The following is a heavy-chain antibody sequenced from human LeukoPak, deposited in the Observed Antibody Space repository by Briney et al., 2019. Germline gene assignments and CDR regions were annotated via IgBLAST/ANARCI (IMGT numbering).Heavy chain of an antibody. Sequence: SETLSLTCTVSGGSTSSSSYYWGWIRQPPGKGLEWIGSIYYSGSTYYNPSLKSRVTISVDTSKNQFSLKLSSVTAADTAVYYCARQLGYCSSTSCYADKVDYWGQGTLVTVSS. J-gene: IGHJ4*02. D-gene: IGHD2-2*01. V-gene: IGHV4-39*01. CDR3: ARQLGYCSSTSCYADKVDY. CDR2: IYYSGST. CDR1: GGSTSSSSYY.